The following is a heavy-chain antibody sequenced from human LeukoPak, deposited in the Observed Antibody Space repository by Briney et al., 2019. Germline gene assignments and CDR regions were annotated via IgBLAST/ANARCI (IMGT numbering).Heavy chain of an antibody. CDR3: ARDWGAAGLWDY. J-gene: IGHJ4*02. CDR1: GFTFSNYW. Sequence: GGSLRLSCASSGFTFSNYWMSWVRQAPGKGLEWVANIKEDGSEKDYVDSVKGRFTISRDDAKNSLYLQMNSLRAEDTAIYYCARDWGAAGLWDYWGQGTLVTVSS. CDR2: IKEDGSEK. V-gene: IGHV3-7*05. D-gene: IGHD6-13*01.